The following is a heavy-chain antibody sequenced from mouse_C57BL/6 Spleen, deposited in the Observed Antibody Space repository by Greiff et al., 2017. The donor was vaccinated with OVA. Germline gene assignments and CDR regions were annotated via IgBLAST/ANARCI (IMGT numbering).Heavy chain of an antibody. CDR2: IDPSDSYT. D-gene: IGHD2-12*01. CDR1: GYTFTSYW. V-gene: IGHV1-69*01. J-gene: IGHJ1*03. CDR3: ARSDSRYFDV. Sequence: QVQLQQPGAELVMPGASVKLSCKASGYTFTSYWMHWVKQSPGQGLEWIGEIDPSDSYTNYNQKFKGKSTLTVDKSSSTAYMQLSSLTSEDSAVYYGARSDSRYFDVWGTGPTVTAAS.